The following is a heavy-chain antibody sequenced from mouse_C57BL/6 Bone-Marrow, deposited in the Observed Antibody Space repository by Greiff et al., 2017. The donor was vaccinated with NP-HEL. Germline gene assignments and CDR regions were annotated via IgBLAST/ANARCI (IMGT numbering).Heavy chain of an antibody. D-gene: IGHD2-5*01. J-gene: IGHJ1*03. CDR1: GFTFSDFY. V-gene: IGHV7-1*01. CDR2: SRNKANDYTT. CDR3: ARDAGEYYSNSHWYFDV. Sequence: EVQRVESGGGLVQSGRSLRLSCATSGFTFSDFYMEWVRQAPGKGLEWIAASRNKANDYTTEYSASVKGRFIVSRDTSQSILYLQMNALRAEDTAIYYCARDAGEYYSNSHWYFDVWGTGTTVTVSS.